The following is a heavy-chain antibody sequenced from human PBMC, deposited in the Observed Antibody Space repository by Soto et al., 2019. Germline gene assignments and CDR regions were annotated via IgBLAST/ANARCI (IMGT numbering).Heavy chain of an antibody. CDR3: ARGLLGYCSSTSCPEVYYYGMDV. CDR2: INAGNGNT. Sequence: ASVKVSCKASGYTFTSYAMHWVRQAPGQRLEWMGWINAGNGNTKYSQKFQGRVTITRDTSASTAYMELSSLRSEDTAVYYCARGLLGYCSSTSCPEVYYYGMDVWGQATTVTVSS. V-gene: IGHV1-3*01. CDR1: GYTFTSYA. J-gene: IGHJ6*02. D-gene: IGHD2-2*01.